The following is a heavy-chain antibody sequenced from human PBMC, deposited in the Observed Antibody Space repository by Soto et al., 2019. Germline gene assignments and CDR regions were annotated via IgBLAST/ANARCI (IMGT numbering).Heavy chain of an antibody. CDR1: GFTFSTFS. CDR2: ISGTYAI. CDR3: ARDLNWGIDY. V-gene: IGHV3-48*02. D-gene: IGHD7-27*01. Sequence: GGSLRLSCAASGFTFSTFSMNWVRQAPGKGLEWVSYISGTYAIYYADSVQGRFTISRDNAKNSVYLQMNSLRDEDTAIYYCARDLNWGIDYWGQGXLVTVSS. J-gene: IGHJ4*02.